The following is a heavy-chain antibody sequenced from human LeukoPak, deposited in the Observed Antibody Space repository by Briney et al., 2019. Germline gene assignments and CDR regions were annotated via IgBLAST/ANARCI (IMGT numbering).Heavy chain of an antibody. CDR3: ARPLSGYDYTDFDY. CDR2: INPNSGGT. J-gene: IGHJ4*02. CDR1: GYTFTGYY. D-gene: IGHD5-12*01. V-gene: IGHV1-2*02. Sequence: ASVKVSCKASGYTFTGYYMHWVRQAPGQGLEWMGGINPNSGGTNYAQKFQGRVTMTRDTSISTAYMELSRLRSDDTAVYYCARPLSGYDYTDFDYWGQGTLVTVSS.